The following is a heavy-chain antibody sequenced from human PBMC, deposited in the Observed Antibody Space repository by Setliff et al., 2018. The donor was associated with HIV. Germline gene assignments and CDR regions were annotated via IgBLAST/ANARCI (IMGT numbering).Heavy chain of an antibody. J-gene: IGHJ4*02. Sequence: ASVKVSCKASGYTFTSYDINWVRQATGQGLEWMGWINTYTGNPTYAQYFTGRFVFTLETSVSTAYLQISSLKAEDIAVYYCARDGYYYDSSGHLAYYFDYWGQGTLVTVSS. CDR3: ARDGYYYDSSGHLAYYFDY. D-gene: IGHD3-22*01. CDR1: GYTFTSYD. V-gene: IGHV7-4-1*02. CDR2: INTYTGNP.